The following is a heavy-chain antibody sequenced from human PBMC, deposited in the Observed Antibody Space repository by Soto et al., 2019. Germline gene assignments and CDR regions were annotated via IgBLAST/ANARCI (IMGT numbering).Heavy chain of an antibody. CDR2: ISYDGSNK. CDR3: ARDGLGSAHIRAQWLVKGSVYYGMDV. CDR1: GFTFSSYA. D-gene: IGHD6-19*01. J-gene: IGHJ6*02. V-gene: IGHV3-30-3*01. Sequence: GGSLRLSCAASGFTFSSYAMHWVRQAPGKGLGWVAVISYDGSNKYYADSVKGRFTISRDNSKNTLYLQMNSLRAEDTAVYYCARDGLGSAHIRAQWLVKGSVYYGMDVWGQGTTVTVSS.